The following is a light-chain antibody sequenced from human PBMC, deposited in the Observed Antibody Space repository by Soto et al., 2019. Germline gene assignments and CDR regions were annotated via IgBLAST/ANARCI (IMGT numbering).Light chain of an antibody. Sequence: DIQMTQSPSSVSASVGDTVTITCRASQPISSWLAWCQQKPGEPPKLLIYAASTLQSGVPSRFSGSGSGTEFTLTISSLQPEDFATYYCQQANIFPRMFAQGTKVEI. J-gene: IGKJ1*01. V-gene: IGKV1-12*01. CDR3: QQANIFPRM. CDR2: AAS. CDR1: QPISSW.